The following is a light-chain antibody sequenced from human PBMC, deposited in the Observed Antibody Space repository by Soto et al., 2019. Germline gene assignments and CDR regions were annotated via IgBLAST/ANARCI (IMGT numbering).Light chain of an antibody. Sequence: DIVLTQSPATLSASLGDRVTLSCRASQSINICLACYQQKPGQAPRLLNYGATNRATGIPDRFSGSGSGTDFTLTISRLEPEVFAVYYCQQYGSSGTFGQGTKVDIK. J-gene: IGKJ1*01. CDR3: QQYGSSGT. CDR1: QSINIC. CDR2: GAT. V-gene: IGKV3-20*01.